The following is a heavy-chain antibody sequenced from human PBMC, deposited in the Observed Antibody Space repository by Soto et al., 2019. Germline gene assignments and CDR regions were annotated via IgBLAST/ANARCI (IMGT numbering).Heavy chain of an antibody. D-gene: IGHD6-13*01. Sequence: EVQLLESGGGLVQPGGSLRLSCAATGFSFSSYAMSWVRQAPGKGLEWVSTISGSGGDTYYADSVKGRFTISRDNSKNTLYLQMNSLRAEDTAVYYCAKDISSYSSSWYWRHYGMDVWGQGTTVTVSS. J-gene: IGHJ6*02. CDR2: ISGSGGDT. CDR1: GFSFSSYA. V-gene: IGHV3-23*01. CDR3: AKDISSYSSSWYWRHYGMDV.